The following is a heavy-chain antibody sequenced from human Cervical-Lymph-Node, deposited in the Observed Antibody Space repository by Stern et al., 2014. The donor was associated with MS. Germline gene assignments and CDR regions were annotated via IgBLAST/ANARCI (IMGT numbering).Heavy chain of an antibody. CDR1: GFMFSFYA. CDR2: ISVSGDYI. Sequence: EVQLVESGGGLVKPGGSLKLSCGASGFMFSFYAMTWVRQAPGKGLEWVSSISVSGDYIYYADSVKGRFTISRDDAKKSLYLQMNSLRAEDTAVYFCARLRDAFDIWGQGTMVTVSS. J-gene: IGHJ3*02. CDR3: ARLRDAFDI. V-gene: IGHV3-21*01.